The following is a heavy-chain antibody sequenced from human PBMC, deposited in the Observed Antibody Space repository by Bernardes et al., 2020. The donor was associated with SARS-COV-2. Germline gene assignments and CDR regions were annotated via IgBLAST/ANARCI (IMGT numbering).Heavy chain of an antibody. V-gene: IGHV3-23*01. J-gene: IGHJ4*02. CDR2: ISGSGGNT. CDR3: TKDLERFLDWFPQDDY. D-gene: IGHD3-3*01. CDR1: GFTFSNFG. Sequence: GGSLRLSCAASGFTFSNFGMNWVRQAPGKGPEWVSRISGSGGNTYYADSVRGRFTISRDNSKNTLSLQMNSLRVDDTAVYYCTKDLERFLDWFPQDDYWGQGTLVTVSS.